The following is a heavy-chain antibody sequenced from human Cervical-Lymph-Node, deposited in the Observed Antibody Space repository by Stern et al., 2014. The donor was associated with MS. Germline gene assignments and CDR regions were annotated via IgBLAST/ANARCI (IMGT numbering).Heavy chain of an antibody. V-gene: IGHV3-11*01. J-gene: IGHJ4*02. CDR2: ISDSGKAL. CDR1: GFTFSDYY. Sequence: VQLVESGGGLVKPGGSLRLSCAASGFTFSDYYMSWIRQAPGKGLEWISSISDSGKALFYADSVEGRFTISRDNAKNSLYLQMNSLRAEDTAIYYCTTLTYGRLDYWGQGTLVTVSS. D-gene: IGHD4-17*01. CDR3: TTLTYGRLDY.